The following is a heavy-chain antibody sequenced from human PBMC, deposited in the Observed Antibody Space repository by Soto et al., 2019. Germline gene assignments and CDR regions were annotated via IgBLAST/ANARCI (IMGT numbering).Heavy chain of an antibody. J-gene: IGHJ4*02. D-gene: IGHD3-22*01. CDR2: INHSGST. CDR3: AGRNYYDSSGYAPD. Sequence: QVQLQQWGAGLLKPSETLSLTCAVYGGSFSGYYWSWIRQPPGKGLEWIGEINHSGSTNYNPSLKNRVTISVDTSKNQYSLKLSSVTAADTAVYYCAGRNYYDSSGYAPDWGQGTLVTVSS. CDR1: GGSFSGYY. V-gene: IGHV4-34*01.